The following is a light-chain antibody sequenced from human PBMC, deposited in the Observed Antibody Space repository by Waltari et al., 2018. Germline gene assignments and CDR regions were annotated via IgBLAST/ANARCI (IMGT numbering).Light chain of an antibody. V-gene: IGKV3D-20*01. CDR3: QQYGSSPPYT. Sequence: EIVLTQSPATLSLSPGERATLSCGASRSVSSSYLAWYQQKPGLAPRLLIYDASGRATGIPDRFSGSGSGTDFTLTISRLEPEDFAVYYCQQYGSSPPYTFGQGTKLEIK. J-gene: IGKJ2*01. CDR1: RSVSSSY. CDR2: DAS.